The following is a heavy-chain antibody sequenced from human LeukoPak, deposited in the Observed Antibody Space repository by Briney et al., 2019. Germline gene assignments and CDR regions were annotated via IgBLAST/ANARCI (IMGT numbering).Heavy chain of an antibody. CDR1: GFTFSSYA. V-gene: IGHV3-23*01. CDR2: ISGSGGST. J-gene: IGHJ4*02. D-gene: IGHD3-22*01. Sequence: QPGGSLRLSCAASGFTFSSYAMSWVRQAPGKGLEWVSAISGSGGSTYYADSVKGRFTIFRDNSKNTLYLRMNSLRAEDTAVYYCAKAGDNYYDSSGYYYPDYWGQGTLVTVSS. CDR3: AKAGDNYYDSSGYYYPDY.